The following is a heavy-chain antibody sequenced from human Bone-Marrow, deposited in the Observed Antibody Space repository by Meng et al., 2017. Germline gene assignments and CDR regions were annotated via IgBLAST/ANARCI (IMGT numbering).Heavy chain of an antibody. CDR3: TTDQVSDFWSGYHYYYYGMDV. J-gene: IGHJ6*02. Sequence: GESLKISCAASGFTFSNAWMSWVRQAPGKGLEWVGRIKSKTDGGTTDYAAPVKGRFTISRDDSKNTLYLQMNSLKPEDTAVYYCTTDQVSDFWSGYHYYYYGMDVWGQGTTVTVSS. V-gene: IGHV3-15*01. CDR1: GFTFSNAW. D-gene: IGHD3-3*01. CDR2: IKSKTDGGTT.